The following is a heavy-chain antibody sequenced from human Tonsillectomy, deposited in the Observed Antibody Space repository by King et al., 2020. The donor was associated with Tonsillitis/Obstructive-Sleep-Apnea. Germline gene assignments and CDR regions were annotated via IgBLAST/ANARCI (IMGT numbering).Heavy chain of an antibody. V-gene: IGHV4-31*03. D-gene: IGHD2-15*01. Sequence: QLQESGPGLVKPSQTLSLTCTVSGGSISSGGYYWRWIRQHPGKGLEWIGYIYYSGSTYYNPSLKSRVTISVDTSKNQFSLKLSSVTAADTAVYYCARHIVVVGPSFDYWGQGTLVTVSS. CDR2: IYYSGST. CDR3: ARHIVVVGPSFDY. J-gene: IGHJ4*02. CDR1: GGSISSGGYY.